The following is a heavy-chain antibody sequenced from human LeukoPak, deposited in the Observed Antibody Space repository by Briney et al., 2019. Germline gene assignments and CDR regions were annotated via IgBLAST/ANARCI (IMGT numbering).Heavy chain of an antibody. Sequence: SETLSLTCTVSGGSISSSSYYWGWIRQPPGKGLEWIGSIYYSGSTYYNPSLKSRVIISVDASKNQFSLKLSSVTAADTAVYYCARSSRDSSAFYYYFDYWGQGTLVTVSS. J-gene: IGHJ4*02. V-gene: IGHV4-39*07. CDR2: IYYSGST. CDR1: GGSISSSSYY. CDR3: ARSSRDSSAFYYYFDY. D-gene: IGHD3-22*01.